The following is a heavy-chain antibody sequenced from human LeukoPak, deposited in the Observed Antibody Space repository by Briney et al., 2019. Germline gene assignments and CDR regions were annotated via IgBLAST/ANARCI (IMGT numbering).Heavy chain of an antibody. V-gene: IGHV1-46*01. CDR3: AREGQQLKHCDY. CDR1: GNTFIGYW. J-gene: IGHJ4*02. CDR2: INPRGDAT. D-gene: IGHD1-1*01. Sequence: ASVKVSCKASGNTFIGYWIHWVRQAPGQGLEWMGAINPRGDATIGAQKFQGRVTTTRDTSTSTVYIELSSLRSEDTAVYYCAREGQQLKHCDYWGQGTLVTVSS.